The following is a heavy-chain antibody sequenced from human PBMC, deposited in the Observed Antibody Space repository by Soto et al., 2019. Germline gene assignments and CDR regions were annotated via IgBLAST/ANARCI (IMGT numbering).Heavy chain of an antibody. D-gene: IGHD6-13*01. CDR2: ISGSGGST. CDR1: GFTFSSYA. J-gene: IGHJ6*02. V-gene: IGHV3-23*01. CDR3: ARSIAAAAYYYYYGMDV. Sequence: GGSLRLSCAASGFTFSSYAMSWVRQAPGKGLEWVSAISGSGGSTYYADSVKGRFTNSRDNSKNTLYLQMNSLRAEDTAVYYCARSIAAAAYYYYYGMDVWGQGTTVTVSS.